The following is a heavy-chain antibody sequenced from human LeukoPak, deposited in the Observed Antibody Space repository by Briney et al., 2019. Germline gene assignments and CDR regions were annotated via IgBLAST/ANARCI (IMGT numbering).Heavy chain of an antibody. D-gene: IGHD6-13*01. V-gene: IGHV3-7*04. J-gene: IGHJ5*02. CDR2: IKQDGSEK. Sequence: AGGSLRLSCGGSGFTFSSYWMTWVRQAPGKGLEWVANIKQDGSEKYYVDSVRGRFTISRDNAKNSLYLQMNSLRAEDTAVYYCARPYSSDWYGWFDPWGQGTLVTVSS. CDR3: ARPYSSDWYGWFDP. CDR1: GFTFSSYW.